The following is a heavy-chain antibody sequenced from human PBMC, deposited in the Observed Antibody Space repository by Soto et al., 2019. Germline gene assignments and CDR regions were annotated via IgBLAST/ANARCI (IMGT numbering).Heavy chain of an antibody. CDR3: TTDITMIVVVTPLDY. Sequence: GGSLRLSCAASGFTFSNAWMNWVRQAPGKGLEWVGRIKSKTDGGTTDYAAPVKGRFTISRDDSKNTLYLQMNSLKTEDTAVYYCTTDITMIVVVTPLDYWGQGTLVTVSS. V-gene: IGHV3-15*07. CDR2: IKSKTDGGTT. J-gene: IGHJ4*02. CDR1: GFTFSNAW. D-gene: IGHD3-22*01.